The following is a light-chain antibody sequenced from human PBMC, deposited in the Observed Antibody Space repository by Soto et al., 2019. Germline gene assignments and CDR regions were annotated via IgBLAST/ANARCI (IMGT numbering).Light chain of an antibody. CDR2: DAS. V-gene: IGKV1-9*01. J-gene: IGKJ4*01. CDR1: RDISSY. Sequence: DIPLTQSPSFLSASVGDRVTITCRASRDISSYLAWYQQKPGKAPKLLIYDASTLQSGVPSRFRGSGSGTEFTLTIRSLEPEDFASYSCQQLDSYPIGTFGGGTKVEIK. CDR3: QQLDSYPIGT.